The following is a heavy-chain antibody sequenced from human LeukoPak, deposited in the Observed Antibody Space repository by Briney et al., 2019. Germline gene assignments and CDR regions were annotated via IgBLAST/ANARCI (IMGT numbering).Heavy chain of an antibody. Sequence: GASVKVSCKASGGTFSSYAISWVRQAPGQGLEWMGRIIPIFGTANYAQKFQGRVTITTDESTSTAYMELSSLRSEDTAVYYCAKDQTSSGYYPPEPSVDMDVWGKGTTVTVSS. D-gene: IGHD3-22*01. J-gene: IGHJ6*03. V-gene: IGHV1-69*05. CDR3: AKDQTSSGYYPPEPSVDMDV. CDR1: GGTFSSYA. CDR2: IIPIFGTA.